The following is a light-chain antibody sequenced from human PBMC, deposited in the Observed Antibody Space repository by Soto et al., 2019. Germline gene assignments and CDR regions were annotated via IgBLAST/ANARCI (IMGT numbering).Light chain of an antibody. J-gene: IGLJ1*01. CDR3: NSYTSSSNYG. V-gene: IGLV2-14*01. Sequence: QSALTQPASVSGSPGQSVTISCTGTTSDVGRYNYVSWYQEHPGKAPKLIIYDVSNRPSGVSNRFSGSKSGNTASLTISGLQAEDEADYYCNSYTSSSNYGFGTGTKVTVL. CDR2: DVS. CDR1: TSDVGRYNY.